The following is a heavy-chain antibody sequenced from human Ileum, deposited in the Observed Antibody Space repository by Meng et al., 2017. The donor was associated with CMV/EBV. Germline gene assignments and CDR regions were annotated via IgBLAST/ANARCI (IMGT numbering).Heavy chain of an antibody. CDR3: ARWVGSYFEY. D-gene: IGHD4-23*01. CDR2: MNPTTGNT. Sequence: ASALVSCKASGYTFTNYDINWLRQVSGQGLEWMGWMNPTTGNTGLSEKFQGRITITMNTSLSTTYMELSSLTSEDTALYYCARWVGSYFEYWGQGTPVTVSS. J-gene: IGHJ4*02. V-gene: IGHV1-8*01. CDR1: GYTFTNYD.